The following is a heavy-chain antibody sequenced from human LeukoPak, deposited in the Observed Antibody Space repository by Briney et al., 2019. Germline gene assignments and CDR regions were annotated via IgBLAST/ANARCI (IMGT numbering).Heavy chain of an antibody. D-gene: IGHD3-22*01. Sequence: GGSLRLSWAATGFTFSSYSMNWVRQAPGKGLEWVSYISSSSSTIYYADSVKGRFTIYRDNAKNSLYLQMNSLRDEDTAVYYCARFPHYYDSSGYSFWGQGTLVTVSS. CDR2: ISSSSSTI. CDR3: ARFPHYYDSSGYSF. CDR1: GFTFSSYS. J-gene: IGHJ4*02. V-gene: IGHV3-48*02.